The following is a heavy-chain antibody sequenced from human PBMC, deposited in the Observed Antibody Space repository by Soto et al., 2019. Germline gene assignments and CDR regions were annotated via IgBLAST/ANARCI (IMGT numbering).Heavy chain of an antibody. J-gene: IGHJ4*02. CDR2: VDWDDDK. V-gene: IGHV2-70*01. CDR1: GFSLRTSGMC. CDR3: ARRAAYSSSYFFDY. Sequence: SGPTLVNHTQTLTLTCKFSGFSLRTSGMCVSWIRQPPGKALEWLALVDWDDDKYYNTSLRTRLTISRDTSKNQVILTMTNMDPVDTATYYCARRAAYSSSYFFDYWGQGSLVTVSS. D-gene: IGHD6-6*01.